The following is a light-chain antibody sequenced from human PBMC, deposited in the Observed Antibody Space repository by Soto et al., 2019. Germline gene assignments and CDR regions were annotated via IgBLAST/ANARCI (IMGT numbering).Light chain of an antibody. J-gene: IGLJ1*01. Sequence: QSALTQPRSVSGSPGQSVTISCTGTSSDVGGYNYVSWYQQHPGKAPKLMIYDVSKRRSGVPDRFSGSKSGNTASLTISGLQAEDEADYYCCSYAGSNTFVFGAGTKLTVL. CDR1: SSDVGGYNY. V-gene: IGLV2-11*01. CDR3: CSYAGSNTFV. CDR2: DVS.